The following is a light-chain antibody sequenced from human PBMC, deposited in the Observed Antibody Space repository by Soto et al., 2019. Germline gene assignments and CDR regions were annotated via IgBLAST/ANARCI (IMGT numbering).Light chain of an antibody. CDR1: QSVSSY. Sequence: EIVLTQSPVTLSLSPGERATLSCRASQSVSSYLAWYQQKPGQAPRLLIYDASNRATGIPARFGGSGSGTDFTLTITSLEPEDFAVYYCQQRSNWPPLTFGGGTKVDIK. CDR3: QQRSNWPPLT. J-gene: IGKJ4*01. CDR2: DAS. V-gene: IGKV3-11*01.